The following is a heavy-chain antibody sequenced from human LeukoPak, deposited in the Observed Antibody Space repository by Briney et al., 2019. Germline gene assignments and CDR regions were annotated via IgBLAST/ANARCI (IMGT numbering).Heavy chain of an antibody. V-gene: IGHV5-51*01. J-gene: IGHJ6*02. CDR3: ARAIGTSQFYFYYGMDV. CDR1: GYSFTSYW. CDR2: IYAGDSDT. D-gene: IGHD2-2*01. Sequence: GESLKISCKGSGYSFTSYWIGWVRQIPGKGLEWMGIIYAGDSDTRYSPSFQGQVTISVDKSISTAYLQWSSLQASDTAMYYCARAIGTSQFYFYYGMDVWGQGTTVNVSS.